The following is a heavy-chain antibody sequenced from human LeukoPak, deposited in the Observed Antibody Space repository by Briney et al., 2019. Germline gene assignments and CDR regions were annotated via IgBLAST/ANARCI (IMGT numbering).Heavy chain of an antibody. J-gene: IGHJ4*02. CDR1: GFTFSSYS. D-gene: IGHD6-6*01. V-gene: IGHV3-21*01. Sequence: GGSLRLSCAASGFTFSSYSMNWVRQAPGKGLEWVSSISNSSSYIHYADSVKGRFTISRDNAKNSLYLQMNSLRAEDTAVYYCARGEYSSSPFDYWGQGTLVTVSS. CDR3: ARGEYSSSPFDY. CDR2: ISNSSSYI.